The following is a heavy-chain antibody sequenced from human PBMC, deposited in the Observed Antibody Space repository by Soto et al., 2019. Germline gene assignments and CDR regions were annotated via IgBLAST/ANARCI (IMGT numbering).Heavy chain of an antibody. CDR3: ARGKTNVYAFDV. V-gene: IGHV3-74*01. CDR2: IKGDGSST. CDR1: GFTFSSYW. Sequence: EVQLVESGGDLVQPGGSLRLSCAASGFTFSSYWMHWVRQAPGKELVWVSRIKGDGSSTNSADSLQGRFTISRDNAKSTLYLQINSLRAEDTAVYYCARGKTNVYAFDVWGQGTAVTVS. J-gene: IGHJ6*02.